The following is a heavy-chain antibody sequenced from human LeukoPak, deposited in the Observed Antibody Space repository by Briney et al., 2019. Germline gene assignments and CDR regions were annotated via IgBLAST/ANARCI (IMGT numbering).Heavy chain of an antibody. CDR3: AREVEYYDSSGYRPHAFDI. D-gene: IGHD3-22*01. CDR2: ISYSGGT. V-gene: IGHV4-39*02. Sequence: PSETLSLTCTVSGGSIISNNHYWGWTRQPPGKGLEWFGSISYSGGTAYNPSLRSRVTISVDTSKNQFSLKVNSVTAAHTAVYYSAREVEYYDSSGYRPHAFDIWGQGTLVTVS. CDR1: GGSIISNNHY. J-gene: IGHJ3*02.